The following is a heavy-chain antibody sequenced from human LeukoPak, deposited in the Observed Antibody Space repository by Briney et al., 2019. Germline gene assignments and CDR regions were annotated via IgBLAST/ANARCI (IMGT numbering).Heavy chain of an antibody. CDR2: INWNGGST. J-gene: IGHJ4*02. CDR3: AKDFSSGYYITTFDY. CDR1: GFTFDDYG. V-gene: IGHV3-20*04. D-gene: IGHD3-22*01. Sequence: PGGSLRLSCAASGFTFDDYGMSWVRQAPGKGLEWVSGINWNGGSTGYADSVKGRFTISRDNSKNTLYLQMNSLRAEDTAVYSCAKDFSSGYYITTFDYWGQGTLVTVSS.